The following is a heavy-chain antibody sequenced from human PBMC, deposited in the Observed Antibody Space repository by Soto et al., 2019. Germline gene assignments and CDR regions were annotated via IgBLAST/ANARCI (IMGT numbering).Heavy chain of an antibody. CDR1: GFTFSNYW. V-gene: IGHV3-7*01. CDR2: IKQDGSAK. CDR3: ARVANRYFDL. J-gene: IGHJ2*01. Sequence: EVQVVESGGGLVQPGGSLRLSCVASGFTFSNYWMTWVRQAPGKGPERVANIKQDGSAKYYVDSVKGRFTISRDNAKNSLWLQMNSLRVEDTAVYDCARVANRYFDLWGRGTLVTVSS.